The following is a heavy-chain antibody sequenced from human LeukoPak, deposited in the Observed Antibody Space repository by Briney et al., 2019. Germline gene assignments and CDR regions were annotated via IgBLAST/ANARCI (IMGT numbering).Heavy chain of an antibody. Sequence: ASVKVSCKASGYTFTSYDINWVRQATGQGLEWMGWMNPNSGNTGYAQKFQGRVTMTRNTSISTAYMELSSLRSEDTAVYYCARPLASYYYDSSGYYWFDCWGQGTLVTVSS. J-gene: IGHJ4*02. CDR1: GYTFTSYD. D-gene: IGHD3-22*01. CDR2: MNPNSGNT. CDR3: ARPLASYYYDSSGYYWFDC. V-gene: IGHV1-8*01.